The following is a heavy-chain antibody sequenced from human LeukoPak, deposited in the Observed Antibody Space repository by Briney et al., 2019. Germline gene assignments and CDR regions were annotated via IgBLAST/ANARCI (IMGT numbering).Heavy chain of an antibody. J-gene: IGHJ5*02. D-gene: IGHD1-26*01. Sequence: SETLSLTCTVSGGSNSLYYWSWIRQPPGKGLEWIGYISYSGSANYNPSLKSRVTMSVDTSKNQFSLNLRSVTAADTAVYYCARRGGSGSSYCFDPWGQGTLVTVSS. CDR2: ISYSGSA. CDR3: ARRGGSGSSYCFDP. CDR1: GGSNSLYY. V-gene: IGHV4-59*01.